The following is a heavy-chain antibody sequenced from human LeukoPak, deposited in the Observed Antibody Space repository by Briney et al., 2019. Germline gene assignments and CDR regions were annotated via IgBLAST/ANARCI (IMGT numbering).Heavy chain of an antibody. Sequence: PSETLSLTCAVSGYSISSGYYWGWIRPPPGKGLEWIGSIYHSGSTYYNPSLKSRVTISVDTSKNQFSLKLSSVTAADTAVYYCARARLLNWFDPWGQGTLVTVSS. J-gene: IGHJ5*02. D-gene: IGHD3-10*01. CDR2: IYHSGST. V-gene: IGHV4-38-2*01. CDR1: GYSISSGYY. CDR3: ARARLLNWFDP.